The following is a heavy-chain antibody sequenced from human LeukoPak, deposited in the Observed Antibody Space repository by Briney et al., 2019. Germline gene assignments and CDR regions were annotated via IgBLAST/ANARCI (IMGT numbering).Heavy chain of an antibody. Sequence: AGGSLRLSCAASGFTLSNNWMSWVRQAPGKGLEWVANINQDGSQKYYVDSVKGRFTISRDNAKSSLFLQMNSLGAEDTAVYYCARDSNHYDGNAYYDAFDVWGQGTMVTVSS. D-gene: IGHD1-14*01. V-gene: IGHV3-7*05. CDR3: ARDSNHYDGNAYYDAFDV. J-gene: IGHJ3*01. CDR2: INQDGSQK. CDR1: GFTLSNNW.